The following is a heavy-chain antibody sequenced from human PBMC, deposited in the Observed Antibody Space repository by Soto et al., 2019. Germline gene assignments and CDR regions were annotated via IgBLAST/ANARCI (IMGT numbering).Heavy chain of an antibody. CDR2: ISGSGGST. J-gene: IGHJ4*02. Sequence: GGSLRLSCAASGFTFSSYAMSWVRQAPGKGLEWVSAISGSGGSTYYADSVKGRFTISRDNSKNTLYLQMNSLRAEDTAVYYCAKDLYYYDSSGYYGAVFDYWGQGTLVTVSS. CDR1: GFTFSSYA. CDR3: AKDLYYYDSSGYYGAVFDY. D-gene: IGHD3-22*01. V-gene: IGHV3-23*01.